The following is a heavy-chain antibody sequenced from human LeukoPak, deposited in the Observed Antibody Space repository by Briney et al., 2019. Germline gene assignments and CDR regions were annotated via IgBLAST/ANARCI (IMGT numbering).Heavy chain of an antibody. V-gene: IGHV3-23*01. Sequence: GGSLRLSCAASGFTFSSYAMSWVRQAPGKGLEWVSAISGSGGSTYYADSVKGRFTISRDNSKNTLYLQMNSLRAEDTAVYYCAKDQTIMVRGVTSPNYWGQGTLVTVSS. D-gene: IGHD3-10*01. CDR1: GFTFSSYA. CDR3: AKDQTIMVRGVTSPNY. CDR2: ISGSGGST. J-gene: IGHJ4*02.